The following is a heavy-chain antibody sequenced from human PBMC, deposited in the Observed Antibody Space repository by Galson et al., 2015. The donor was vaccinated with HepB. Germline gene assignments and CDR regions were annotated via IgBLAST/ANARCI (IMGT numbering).Heavy chain of an antibody. CDR3: AREARLVPAATFGY. D-gene: IGHD2-2*01. Sequence: SVKVSCKASGYTFTGYYMHWVRQAPGQGLEWMGWINPNSGGTNYAQKFQGRVTMTRDTSISTAYMELSRLRSDGTAVYYCAREARLVPAATFGYWGQGTLVTVSS. J-gene: IGHJ4*02. V-gene: IGHV1-2*02. CDR1: GYTFTGYY. CDR2: INPNSGGT.